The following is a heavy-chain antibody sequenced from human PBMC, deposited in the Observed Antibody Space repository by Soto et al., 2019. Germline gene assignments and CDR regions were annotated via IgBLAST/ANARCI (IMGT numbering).Heavy chain of an antibody. CDR3: ARDHLIVVVPAAIDGGGYFDY. CDR2: ISYDGSNK. D-gene: IGHD2-2*01. Sequence: GGSLRLSCAASGFTFSSYAMHWVRQAPGKGLEWVAVISYDGSNKYYADSVKGRFTISRDNSKNTLYLQMNSLRAEDTAVYYCARDHLIVVVPAAIDGGGYFDYWGQGTLITVSS. J-gene: IGHJ4*02. V-gene: IGHV3-30-3*01. CDR1: GFTFSSYA.